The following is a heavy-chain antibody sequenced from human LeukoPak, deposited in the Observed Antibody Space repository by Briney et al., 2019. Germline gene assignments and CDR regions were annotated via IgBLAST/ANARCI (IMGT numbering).Heavy chain of an antibody. CDR1: GGSISSGSYY. V-gene: IGHV4-30-4*08. CDR2: IYYSGST. CDR3: AREDPAATLDY. D-gene: IGHD2-2*01. Sequence: PSETLSLTCTVSGGSISSGSYYWSWIRQPPGKGLEWIGYIYYSGSTYYNPSLKSRVTISVDTSKNQFSLKLSSVTAADTAVYYCAREDPAATLDYWGQGTLVTVSS. J-gene: IGHJ4*02.